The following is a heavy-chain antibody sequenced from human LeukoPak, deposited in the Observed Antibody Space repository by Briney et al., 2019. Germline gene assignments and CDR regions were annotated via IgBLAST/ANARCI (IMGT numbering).Heavy chain of an antibody. Sequence: QPGGSLRLSCAASGXTFSSYGMHWVRQAPGKGLESVGVISYDGSNKYYADSVKGRFTISRDNAKNTLFVQMNSLRAEDTAVYYCAKDKDFWSGYYRGLPYYYGMDVWGQGTTVTVSS. D-gene: IGHD3-3*01. J-gene: IGHJ6*02. CDR2: ISYDGSNK. CDR1: GXTFSSYG. V-gene: IGHV3-30*18. CDR3: AKDKDFWSGYYRGLPYYYGMDV.